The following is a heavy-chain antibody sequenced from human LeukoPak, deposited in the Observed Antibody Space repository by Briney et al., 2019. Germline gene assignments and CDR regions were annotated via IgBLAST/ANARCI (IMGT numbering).Heavy chain of an antibody. D-gene: IGHD1-26*01. CDR3: ATFPATRDYDFNH. CDR2: IIPIFGTA. Sequence: GASVKVSCKASGGTFSSYAISWVRQAPGQGLEWMGGIIPIFGTANYAQKFQGRVTITADESTSTAYMELSSLRSEDTAVYYCATFPATRDYDFNHWGQGTLVTVSS. V-gene: IGHV1-69*13. J-gene: IGHJ4*02. CDR1: GGTFSSYA.